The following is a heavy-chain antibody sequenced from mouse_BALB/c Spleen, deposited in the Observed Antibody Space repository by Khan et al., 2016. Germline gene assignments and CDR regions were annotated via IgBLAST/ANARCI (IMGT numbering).Heavy chain of an antibody. J-gene: IGHJ2*01. Sequence: VQLQQSGPELVKPGASVKISCKTAGYTFSDYTVHWVKQSHGKSLEWVGNVNPNIGGTNYNEKFKGKATLTVDKSSNTAYMELRRLTSEDSAVCYCAGSRNFDNWVQGTTLTVSS. CDR2: VNPNIGGT. CDR3: AGSRNFDN. V-gene: IGHV1-22*01. CDR1: GYTFSDYT.